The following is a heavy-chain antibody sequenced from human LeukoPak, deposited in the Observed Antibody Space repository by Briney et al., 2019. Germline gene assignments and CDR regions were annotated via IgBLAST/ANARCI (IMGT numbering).Heavy chain of an antibody. Sequence: SETLSLTCTVSGYSISSGYYWGWIRQPPGKGLEWIGSIYYSGSTYSNPSLKSRVTISGDTSKNRFSLKLSSVTAADTAVYFCARARNYYDSSDYYYEGDAFDIWGQGTMVTVSS. CDR2: IYYSGST. D-gene: IGHD3-22*01. CDR3: ARARNYYDSSDYYYEGDAFDI. J-gene: IGHJ3*02. CDR1: GYSISSGYY. V-gene: IGHV4-38-2*02.